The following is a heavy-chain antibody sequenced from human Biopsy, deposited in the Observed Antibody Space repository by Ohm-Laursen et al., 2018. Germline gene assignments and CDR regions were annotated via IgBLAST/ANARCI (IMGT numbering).Heavy chain of an antibody. V-gene: IGHV4-31*01. D-gene: IGHD3-22*01. CDR1: GGSISSGGSY. J-gene: IGHJ5*02. CDR3: ARGDYFDSNGYFWFDP. CDR2: IFNSANT. Sequence: TLSLTWTVSGGSISSGGSYWSWIRQRPGKGLEWIGYIFNSANTYYNPSLKNLITISGDTSKNQFSLKLNSVTAAGTAMYYCARGDYFDSNGYFWFDPWGQGTLVTVSS.